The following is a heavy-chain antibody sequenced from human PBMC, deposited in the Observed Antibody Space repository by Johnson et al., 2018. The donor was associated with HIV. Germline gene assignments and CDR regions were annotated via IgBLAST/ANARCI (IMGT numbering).Heavy chain of an antibody. CDR2: IRSKAYGGTT. J-gene: IGHJ3*02. CDR1: GFTFGDYA. Sequence: VQLVESGGGLVQPGRSLRLSCTASGFTFGDYAMSWVRQAPGKGLEWVGFIRSKAYGGTTEYAASVKGRFTISRDDSKSIAYLQMNSLKTEDTAVYYCTTDKAAAAGNRAPLFDAFDIWGQGTMVTVSS. CDR3: TTDKAAAAGNRAPLFDAFDI. D-gene: IGHD6-13*01. V-gene: IGHV3-49*04.